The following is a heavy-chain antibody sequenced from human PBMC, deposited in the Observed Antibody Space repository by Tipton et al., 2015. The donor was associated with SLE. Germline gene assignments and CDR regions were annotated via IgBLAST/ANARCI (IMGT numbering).Heavy chain of an antibody. CDR3: ASQGYCSSTSCPIGYFQH. J-gene: IGHJ1*01. Sequence: QSGAEVKKPGASVKVSCKASGYTFTSYGISWVRQAPGQGLEWMGWISAYNGNTNYAQKLQGRVTMTTDTSTSTAYMELRSLRSDDTAGYYCASQGYCSSTSCPIGYFQHWGQGTLVTVSS. D-gene: IGHD2-2*01. CDR2: ISAYNGNT. CDR1: GYTFTSYG. V-gene: IGHV1-18*01.